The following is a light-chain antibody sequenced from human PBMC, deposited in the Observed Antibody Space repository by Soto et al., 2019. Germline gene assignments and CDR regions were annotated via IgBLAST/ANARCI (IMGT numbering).Light chain of an antibody. J-gene: IGLJ2*01. Sequence: QSALTQPASVSGSPGQSITISCTGTSSDVGGYNYVSWYQQHPGKAPKLMIYEVSNRPSGVSNRFSDSKSGNTASLTISGLQAEDEADYYCSSYTSSSSVLFGGGTKLTVL. CDR2: EVS. CDR1: SSDVGGYNY. V-gene: IGLV2-14*01. CDR3: SSYTSSSSVL.